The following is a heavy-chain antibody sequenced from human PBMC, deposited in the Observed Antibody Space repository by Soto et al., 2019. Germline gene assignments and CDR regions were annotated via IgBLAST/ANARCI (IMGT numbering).Heavy chain of an antibody. V-gene: IGHV1-8*01. CDR1: GYTXNSYD. Sequence: SXKVSFKAAGYTXNSYDSNWVRQATGQGLEWMGWMNPNSGNTGYAQKFQVRVTMTSNTSISTAYMELSSLRSEDTAVYYCARGLFTMVRGVIITEDAFDIWGQGTMFTVS. CDR2: MNPNSGNT. J-gene: IGHJ3*02. D-gene: IGHD3-10*01. CDR3: ARGLFTMVRGVIITEDAFDI.